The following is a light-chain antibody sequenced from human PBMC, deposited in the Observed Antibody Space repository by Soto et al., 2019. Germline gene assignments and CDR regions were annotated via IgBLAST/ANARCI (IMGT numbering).Light chain of an antibody. J-gene: IGLJ3*02. Sequence: QSVLTQPPSVSGAPGQRVTISCTGSSSNIGAGFDVQWYQQLPGTAPKLLIFRNSNRPSGVPDRFSGSKSGASASLAITGLQAEDEADYYCQSYDSSLSSWVFGGGTKLTVL. CDR1: SSNIGAGFD. CDR2: RNS. CDR3: QSYDSSLSSWV. V-gene: IGLV1-40*01.